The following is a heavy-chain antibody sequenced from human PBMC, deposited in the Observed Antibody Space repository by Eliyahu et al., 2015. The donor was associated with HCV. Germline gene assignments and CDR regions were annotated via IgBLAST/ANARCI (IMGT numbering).Heavy chain of an antibody. CDR2: ISSSSSYI. Sequence: EVQLVESGGGLVKPGGSLRLSCXASGFTFSSYNMNWVRQAPGKGLEWVSSISSSSSYIYYADSVKGRFTISRDNAKNSLYLQMNSLRAEDTAVYYCARGRRGSFAASDYWGQGTLVTVSS. V-gene: IGHV3-21*01. CDR1: GFTFSSYN. D-gene: IGHD2-15*01. CDR3: ARGRRGSFAASDY. J-gene: IGHJ4*02.